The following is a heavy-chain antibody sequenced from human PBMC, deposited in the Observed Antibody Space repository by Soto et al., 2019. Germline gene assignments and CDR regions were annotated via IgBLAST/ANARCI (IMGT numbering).Heavy chain of an antibody. CDR2: IDPSDSYT. V-gene: IGHV5-10-1*01. CDR1: GYSFTSYW. J-gene: IGHJ6*02. Sequence: GESLKISCKGSGYSFTSYWISWVRQMPGKGLEWMGRIDPSDSYTNYSPSFQGHVTISADKSISTAYLQWSSLKASDTAMYYCARLVVVPAATLYYSYGMDVWGQGTTVTVSS. CDR3: ARLVVVPAATLYYSYGMDV. D-gene: IGHD2-2*01.